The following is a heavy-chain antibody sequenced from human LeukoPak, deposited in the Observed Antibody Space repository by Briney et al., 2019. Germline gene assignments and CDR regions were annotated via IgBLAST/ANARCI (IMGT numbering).Heavy chain of an antibody. V-gene: IGHV3-23*01. Sequence: GGTLRLSCVASGVTFSSYGMSWVRQAPGKGLEWVSYVSATGYTTNYADSVKGRFTISRENSKNTLSMQRNSLRAETTAGYYCAKGAVGKSESSGYPPHFDYWGQGPLVSVSS. J-gene: IGHJ4*02. CDR3: AKGAVGKSESSGYPPHFDY. D-gene: IGHD3-22*01. CDR1: GVTFSSYG. CDR2: VSATGYTT.